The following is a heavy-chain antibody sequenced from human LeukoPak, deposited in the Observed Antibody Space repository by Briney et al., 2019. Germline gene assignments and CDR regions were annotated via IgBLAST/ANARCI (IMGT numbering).Heavy chain of an antibody. CDR2: IIPILGIA. Sequence: GASVKVSCKASGGTFTSYAISWVRQAPGQGLEWMGRIIPILGIANYAQKFQGRVTITADKSTSTAYMELSSLRSEDTAVYYCARSRHVVRGVPSHRYYFDYWGQGTLVTVSS. CDR1: GGTFTSYA. D-gene: IGHD3-10*01. J-gene: IGHJ4*02. V-gene: IGHV1-69*04. CDR3: ARSRHVVRGVPSHRYYFDY.